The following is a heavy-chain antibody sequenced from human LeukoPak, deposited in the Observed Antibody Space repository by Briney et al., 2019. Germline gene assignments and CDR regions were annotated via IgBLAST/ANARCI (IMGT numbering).Heavy chain of an antibody. V-gene: IGHV1-2*02. Sequence: ASVKVSCKASGYMFTGYYMHWVRRAPGQGLEWMGWINPNSGGTNYAQKFQGRVTMTRDTSISTAYMELSSLRSDDTAVYYCSRGYCSGDCFTLFDYWGQGTLVTVSS. J-gene: IGHJ4*02. CDR2: INPNSGGT. D-gene: IGHD2-21*02. CDR3: SRGYCSGDCFTLFDY. CDR1: GYMFTGYY.